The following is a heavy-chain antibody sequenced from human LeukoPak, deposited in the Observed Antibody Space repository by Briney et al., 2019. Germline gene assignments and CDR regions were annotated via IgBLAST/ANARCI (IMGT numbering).Heavy chain of an antibody. J-gene: IGHJ4*02. Sequence: PGGSLRLSCAAAGFTFSSYWMSWVRQAPGKGLEWVANIKQDGSEKYYVDSVKGRFTISRDNAKNSLYLQMNSLRAEDTAVYYCAREDQPDYYDSSGYYFDYWGQGTLVTVSS. V-gene: IGHV3-7*01. D-gene: IGHD3-22*01. CDR2: IKQDGSEK. CDR3: AREDQPDYYDSSGYYFDY. CDR1: GFTFSSYW.